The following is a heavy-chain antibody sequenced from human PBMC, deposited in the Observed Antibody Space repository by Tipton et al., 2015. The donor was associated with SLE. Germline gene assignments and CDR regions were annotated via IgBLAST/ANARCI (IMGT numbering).Heavy chain of an antibody. CDR2: IYYSGST. D-gene: IGHD2-15*01. V-gene: IGHV4-59*12. CDR1: GGSISSYY. CDR3: ARCRGSCYSVDY. Sequence: LRLSCTVSGGSISSYYWSWIRQPPGKGLEWIGYIYYSGSTNYNPSLKSRVTISVDTSKNQFSLKLSSVTAADTAVYYCARCRGSCYSVDYWGQGTLVTVSS. J-gene: IGHJ4*02.